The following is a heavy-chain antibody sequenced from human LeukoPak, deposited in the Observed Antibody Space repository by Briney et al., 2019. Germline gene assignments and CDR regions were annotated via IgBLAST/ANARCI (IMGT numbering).Heavy chain of an antibody. Sequence: PGRSLRLSCAASGFTFSSYGMHWVRQAPGKGLEWVAVIWSDGSNKYYADSVKGRFTISRDNSKNTLYLQMNSLRAEDTAVYYCAREDGYSSGWLFTYYYYGMDVWGQGTTVTVSS. V-gene: IGHV3-33*01. CDR1: GFTFSSYG. CDR3: AREDGYSSGWLFTYYYYGMDV. J-gene: IGHJ6*02. CDR2: IWSDGSNK. D-gene: IGHD6-19*01.